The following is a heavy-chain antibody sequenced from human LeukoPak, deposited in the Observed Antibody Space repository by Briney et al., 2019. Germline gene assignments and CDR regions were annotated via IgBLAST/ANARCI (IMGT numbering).Heavy chain of an antibody. CDR3: ANGKGIAEAFDM. V-gene: IGHV3-23*01. CDR2: ISSSGADT. D-gene: IGHD2-21*01. J-gene: IGHJ3*02. CDR1: GFTISTYD. Sequence: PGGSLRLSCAASGFTISTYDINWVSQAPGKGLEWVSTISSSGADTYYADSVKGRFTISRDNSKNTLDLQMHSLRAEDTAVYYCANGKGIAEAFDMWGQGTMVTVSS.